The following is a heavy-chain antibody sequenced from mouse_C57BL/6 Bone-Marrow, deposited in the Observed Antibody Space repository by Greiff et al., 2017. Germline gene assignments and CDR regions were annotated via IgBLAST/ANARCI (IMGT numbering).Heavy chain of an antibody. CDR2: INPYNGGT. V-gene: IGHV1-19*01. Sequence: EVHLVESGPVLVKPGASVKMSCKASGYTFTDYYMNWVKQSHGKSLEWIGVINPYNGGTSYNQKFKGKATLTVDKSSSTAYMELNSLTSEDSAVYYCARPMVTTRFAYWGQGTLVTVSA. D-gene: IGHD2-2*01. CDR3: ARPMVTTRFAY. J-gene: IGHJ3*01. CDR1: GYTFTDYY.